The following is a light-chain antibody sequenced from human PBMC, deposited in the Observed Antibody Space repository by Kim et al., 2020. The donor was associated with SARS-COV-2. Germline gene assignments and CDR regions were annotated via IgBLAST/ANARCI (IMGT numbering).Light chain of an antibody. J-gene: IGKJ2*01. CDR2: GTS. V-gene: IGKV3-20*01. CDR1: QRVTCNN. CDR3: QQYDNSPYT. Sequence: SSPGERATRPCRASQRVTCNNLPRFQQKPGQAPGLLIYGTSSRANGIPDRFSGRGSGTDFTLPISRLEPEDCAVYYCQQYDNSPYTCGQGTKLEI.